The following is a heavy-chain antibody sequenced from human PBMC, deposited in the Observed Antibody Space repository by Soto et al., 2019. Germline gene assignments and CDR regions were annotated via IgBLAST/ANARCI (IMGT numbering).Heavy chain of an antibody. J-gene: IGHJ3*02. Sequence: PGESLKISCKGSGYSFTSYWIGWVRQMPGKGLEWMGIIHPGDSDTRYSPSFQGQVTISADKSISTAYLQWSSLKASDTAMYYCASIPQGIAAAGGDAFDIWGQGTMVTVSS. V-gene: IGHV5-51*01. CDR1: GYSFTSYW. CDR2: IHPGDSDT. CDR3: ASIPQGIAAAGGDAFDI. D-gene: IGHD6-13*01.